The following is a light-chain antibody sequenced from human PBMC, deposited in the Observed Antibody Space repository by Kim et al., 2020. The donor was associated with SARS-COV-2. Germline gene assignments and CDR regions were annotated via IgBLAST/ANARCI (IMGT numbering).Light chain of an antibody. V-gene: IGKV1-NL1*01. CDR2: GAS. Sequence: DIQMTQSPSSLSASVGDTVTITCRASQGVSNSLAWYQHKPGKAPKLLVYGASRLQSGVPSRFSGSGSGTDYTLTISSLQPEDLGTFYCQQSYGMPWTFGQGTKLEI. CDR3: QQSYGMPWT. J-gene: IGKJ1*01. CDR1: QGVSNS.